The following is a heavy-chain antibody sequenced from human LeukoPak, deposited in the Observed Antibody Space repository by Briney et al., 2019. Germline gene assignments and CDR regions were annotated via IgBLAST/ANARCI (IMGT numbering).Heavy chain of an antibody. V-gene: IGHV4-34*01. CDR2: INHSGST. D-gene: IGHD3-10*01. Sequence: PSETLSVTCAVYGGSFSGYYWSWIRQPPGKGLEWIGEINHSGSTNYNPSLKSRVTISVDTSKNQFSRKLSSVTAADTAVYYCARQRNTMVRGQLDYWGQGILVTVSS. CDR1: GGSFSGYY. CDR3: ARQRNTMVRGQLDY. J-gene: IGHJ4*02.